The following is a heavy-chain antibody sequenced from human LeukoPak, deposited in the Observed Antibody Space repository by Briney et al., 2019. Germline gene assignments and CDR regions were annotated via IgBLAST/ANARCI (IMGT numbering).Heavy chain of an antibody. CDR2: IKQDGREK. V-gene: IGHV3-7*03. CDR1: GFTFSSYW. D-gene: IGHD4-17*01. J-gene: IGHJ6*03. Sequence: GGSLRLSCAASGFTFSSYWMSWVRQAPGKGLEWVAIIKQDGREKYYVDSVKGRFTISRDNAKNSLYLQMNSLRAEDTALYYCAGHGPAYYYYYMDVWGKGTTVTVSS. CDR3: AGHGPAYYYYYMDV.